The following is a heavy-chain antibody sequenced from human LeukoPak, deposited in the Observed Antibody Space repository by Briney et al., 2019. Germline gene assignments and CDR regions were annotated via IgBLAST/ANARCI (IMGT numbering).Heavy chain of an antibody. Sequence: GGSLRLSCAASGFTSSSYWTSWVRQAPGKGLEWVANIKQDGSEKYYVDSVKGRFTISRDNAKNSLYLQMNSLRAEDTAVYYCARVGCSGGSCYSGRGPFDPWGQGTLVTVSS. CDR2: IKQDGSEK. CDR1: GFTSSSYW. J-gene: IGHJ5*02. V-gene: IGHV3-7*01. CDR3: ARVGCSGGSCYSGRGPFDP. D-gene: IGHD2-15*01.